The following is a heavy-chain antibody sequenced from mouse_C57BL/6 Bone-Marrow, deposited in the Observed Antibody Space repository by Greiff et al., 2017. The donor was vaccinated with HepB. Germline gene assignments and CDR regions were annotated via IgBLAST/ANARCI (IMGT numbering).Heavy chain of an antibody. D-gene: IGHD1-1*01. J-gene: IGHJ2*01. Sequence: QVQLQQPGAELVKPGASVKLSCKASGYTFTSYWMQWVKQRPGQGLEWIGEIDPSDSYTNYNQKFKGKATLTVDTSSSTAYMQLSSLTSEDSAVYYCALVGAGNLDYWGQGTTLTVSS. CDR2: IDPSDSYT. CDR1: GYTFTSYW. CDR3: ALVGAGNLDY. V-gene: IGHV1-50*01.